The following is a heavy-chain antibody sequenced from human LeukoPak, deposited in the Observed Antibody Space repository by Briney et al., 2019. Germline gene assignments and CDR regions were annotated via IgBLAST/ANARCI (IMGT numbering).Heavy chain of an antibody. CDR3: ARIRITYSSVSSFGY. Sequence: GWSLRLSCAASGFTFSSYAMHWVRQAPGKGLEWVALISYDGSSEYYADSVKGRFTISRDNSMNTLYLQMISLRAEDTAVYYCARIRITYSSVSSFGYWGQGTLVIVSS. D-gene: IGHD6-19*01. V-gene: IGHV3-30-3*01. CDR2: ISYDGSSE. J-gene: IGHJ4*02. CDR1: GFTFSSYA.